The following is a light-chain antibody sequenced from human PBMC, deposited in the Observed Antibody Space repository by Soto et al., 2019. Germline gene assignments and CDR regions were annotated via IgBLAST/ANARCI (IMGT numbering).Light chain of an antibody. CDR3: CSNAAGSTYV. CDR1: SSDVGSRNL. Sequence: QPVLTQPASVSGSPGQSITISCTGTSSDVGSRNLVSWYQQYPGKAPKVIIFEASKRPSGVSNRFSGSKSGNTASLTSSGLQSEDEADYYCCSNAAGSTYVFGSGTKLPVL. J-gene: IGLJ1*01. V-gene: IGLV2-23*01. CDR2: EAS.